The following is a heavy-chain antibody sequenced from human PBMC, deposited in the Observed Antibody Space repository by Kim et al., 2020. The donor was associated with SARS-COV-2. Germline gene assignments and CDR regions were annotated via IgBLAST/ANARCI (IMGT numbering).Heavy chain of an antibody. Sequence: GGSLRLSCAASGFTFSSYWMSWVRQAPGKGLEWVANIKQDGSEKYYVDSVKGRFTISRDNAKNSLYLQMNSLRAEDTAVYYCARDSSYYDSSGYYDYYYYGMDVWGQGTTVTVSS. J-gene: IGHJ6*02. V-gene: IGHV3-7*03. CDR1: GFTFSSYW. CDR2: IKQDGSEK. D-gene: IGHD3-22*01. CDR3: ARDSSYYDSSGYYDYYYYGMDV.